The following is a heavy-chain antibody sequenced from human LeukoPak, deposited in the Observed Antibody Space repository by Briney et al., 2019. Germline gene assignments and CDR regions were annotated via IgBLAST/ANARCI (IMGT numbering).Heavy chain of an antibody. Sequence: GGTLRLSCAAAGFTFSISAMTWVRQAPGKGLEWVALINDSGSNAYYADSVRGRFIISRDNPKNSLYLQMNSLRAEDTAMYYCARSRETLRTPAYDYWGQGTLVTVCS. CDR2: INDSGSNA. CDR3: ARSRETLRTPAYDY. D-gene: IGHD1-14*01. J-gene: IGHJ4*02. V-gene: IGHV3-23*01. CDR1: GFTFSISA.